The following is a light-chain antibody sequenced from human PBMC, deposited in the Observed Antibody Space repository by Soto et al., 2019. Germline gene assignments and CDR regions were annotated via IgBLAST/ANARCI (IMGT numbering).Light chain of an antibody. CDR2: RDN. J-gene: IGLJ3*02. V-gene: IGLV1-47*01. CDR3: ASRDDDVRGHLM. Sequence: QSVLTQPPSASQTPGRRVTISCSGASSNIGSNYVSWYQQVPGTAPKLHIYRDNQRPSGVPDRFSGSKSSTSASLVISGLRSEDEADYYCASRDDDVRGHLMFGGGTKVAVL. CDR1: SSNIGSNY.